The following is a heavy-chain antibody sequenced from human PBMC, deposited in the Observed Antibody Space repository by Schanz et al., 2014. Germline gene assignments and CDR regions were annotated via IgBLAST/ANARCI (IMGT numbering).Heavy chain of an antibody. V-gene: IGHV3-23*04. CDR3: VKTDAGWRFDY. CDR2: ISDRGDGT. Sequence: EVQLVESGGGLVKPGASLRLSCATSGFTFTTFAMTWVRQAPGKGLEWVSGISDRGDGTNYGDSVRGRFTISRDNSRNTVHLQRNNVGVDDAATYYCVKTDAGWRFDYWGQGTLVIVSS. CDR1: GFTFTTFA. J-gene: IGHJ4*02. D-gene: IGHD6-19*01.